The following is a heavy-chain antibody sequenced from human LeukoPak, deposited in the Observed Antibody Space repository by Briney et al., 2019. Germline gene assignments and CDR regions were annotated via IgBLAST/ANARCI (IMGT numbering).Heavy chain of an antibody. CDR3: AKWERLNRVFF. Sequence: SETLSLTCTVSGDSISSGSFYWSWIRQPAGKGLEWIGRIYTGGNTSYNPSLQSRVAISIDTSKNQFSLKLSSVTAADTAVYYCAKWERLNRVFFWGQGTLVAVSS. J-gene: IGHJ4*02. D-gene: IGHD1-26*01. CDR2: IYTGGNT. V-gene: IGHV4-61*02. CDR1: GDSISSGSFY.